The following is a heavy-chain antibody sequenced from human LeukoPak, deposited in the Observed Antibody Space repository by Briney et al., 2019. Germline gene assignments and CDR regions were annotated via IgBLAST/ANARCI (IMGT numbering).Heavy chain of an antibody. CDR2: IDNDGSGI. CDR3: ARGRPHGNDY. V-gene: IGHV3-74*03. J-gene: IGHJ4*02. CDR1: GFTFSSYW. D-gene: IGHD4-23*01. Sequence: GGSLRLSCAASGFTFSSYWMHWVRQAPGKGLVWVSRIDNDGSGITYADSVEGRFTSSRDNAKNTLYLQMNSLRVEDTAVYYCARGRPHGNDYWGQGTLVTVSS.